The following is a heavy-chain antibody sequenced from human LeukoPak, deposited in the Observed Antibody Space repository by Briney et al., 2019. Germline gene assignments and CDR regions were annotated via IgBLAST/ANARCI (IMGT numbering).Heavy chain of an antibody. D-gene: IGHD3-3*01. V-gene: IGHV3-66*01. CDR1: GFSVSNNY. Sequence: GGSLRLSCAASGFSVSNNYINWVRQAPGKGLEWVSIIYSDATTYYADSVKGRFTISRDNSKNTLYLQMNSLRAEDTAVYYCVWMSPPAGWGQGTLVTVSS. CDR3: VWMSPPAG. CDR2: IYSDATT. J-gene: IGHJ4*02.